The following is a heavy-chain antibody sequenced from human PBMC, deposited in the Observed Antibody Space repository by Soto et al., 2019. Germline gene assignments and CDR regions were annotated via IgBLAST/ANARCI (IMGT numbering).Heavy chain of an antibody. CDR3: AGGNWFDP. CDR1: GYTFTGYD. V-gene: IGHV1-8*01. CDR2: TNPNSGNT. J-gene: IGHJ5*02. Sequence: QVQLVQSGAEVKKPGASVTVSCKTSGYTFTGYDINWVRQATGQGLEWMGWTNPNSGNTGYAPKFQGRVTMTRNTSISTAYMELSSLRSEDTAVDYCAGGNWFDPWGQGTPVTVSS.